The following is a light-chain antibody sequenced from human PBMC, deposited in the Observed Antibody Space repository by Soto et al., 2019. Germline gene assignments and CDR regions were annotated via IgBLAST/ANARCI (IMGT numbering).Light chain of an antibody. CDR1: QSVSTS. CDR2: DAS. CDR3: QVRAVWPT. V-gene: IGKV3-11*01. J-gene: IGKJ1*01. Sequence: IVLTQSAGTLALSPWEGASVSRMASQSVSTSLAWYQHKPGQAPRLIIYDASKRAPGIPARFSGSGSGTDFTLTISSPEPEDFAVYYCQVRAVWPTFGQGTKVDIK.